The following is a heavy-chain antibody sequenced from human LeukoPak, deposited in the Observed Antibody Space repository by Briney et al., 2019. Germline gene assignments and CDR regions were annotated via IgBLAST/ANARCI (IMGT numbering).Heavy chain of an antibody. J-gene: IGHJ3*02. V-gene: IGHV3-74*01. D-gene: IGHD6-19*01. CDR3: ARDPYSSGWYKDAFDI. CDR2: INGDGSST. Sequence: GGSLRLSCAASGFTFSTYWMHWVRQAPGKGLVWVSRINGDGSSTSYADSVKGRFTISRDNAQNSLSLQLNSLRAEDTAVYYCARDPYSSGWYKDAFDIWGQGTMVTVSS. CDR1: GFTFSTYW.